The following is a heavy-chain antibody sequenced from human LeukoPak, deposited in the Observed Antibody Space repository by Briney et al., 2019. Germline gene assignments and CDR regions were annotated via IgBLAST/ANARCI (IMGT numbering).Heavy chain of an antibody. CDR1: GFTFSSFG. Sequence: GRSLRLSCTASGFTFSSFGMHWVRHAPGKGLEWVAVVPYDGINKYYADSVKGRFTSSRDDSKNTLFLQMNSLRPEDTAVYYCARTIAARDFYYGMDAWGQGTTVTVSS. J-gene: IGHJ6*02. CDR3: ARTIAARDFYYGMDA. CDR2: VPYDGINK. V-gene: IGHV3-30*03. D-gene: IGHD6-6*01.